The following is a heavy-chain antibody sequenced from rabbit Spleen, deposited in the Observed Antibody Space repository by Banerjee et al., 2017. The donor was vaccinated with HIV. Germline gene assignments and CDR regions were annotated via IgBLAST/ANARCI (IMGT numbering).Heavy chain of an antibody. V-gene: IGHV1S45*01. CDR2: IYGVGSSGVT. D-gene: IGHD6-1*01. J-gene: IGHJ6*01. CDR1: GFSFSSSYW. CDR3: ARTHRNGAGYDYGVLHL. Sequence: QEQLEESGGDLVKPEGSLTLTCTASGFSFSSSYWICWVRQAPGKGLEWIACIYGVGSSGVTYYASWAKGRFTISKTSSTTVDLKMPSVTAADTATYFCARTHRNGAGYDYGVLHLWGPGTLVTVS.